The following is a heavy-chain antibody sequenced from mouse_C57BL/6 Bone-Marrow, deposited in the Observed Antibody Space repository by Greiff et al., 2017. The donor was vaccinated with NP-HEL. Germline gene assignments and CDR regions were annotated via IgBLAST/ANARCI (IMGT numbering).Heavy chain of an antibody. CDR3: ARGDWDQGY. CDR1: G. J-gene: IGHJ2*01. CDR2: ISSGSSTI. V-gene: IGHV5-17*01. D-gene: IGHD4-1*01. Sequence: EVQGVESGGGLVKPGGSLKLSCAASGMHWVRQAPEKGLEWVAYISSGSSTIYYADTVKGRFTISRDNAKNTLFLQMTSLRSEDTAMYYCARGDWDQGYWGQGTTLTVSS.